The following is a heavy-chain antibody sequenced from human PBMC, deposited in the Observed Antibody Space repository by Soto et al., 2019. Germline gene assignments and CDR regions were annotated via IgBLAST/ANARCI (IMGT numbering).Heavy chain of an antibody. Sequence: PSETLSLTCTVSGGSISSYYWSWIRQPPGKGLEWIGYIYYSGSTNYNPSLKSRVTISVDTSKNQFSLKLSSVTAADTAVYYCARGSFWSGYYTDYWGQGTLVTVSS. D-gene: IGHD3-3*01. CDR3: ARGSFWSGYYTDY. CDR1: GGSISSYY. J-gene: IGHJ4*02. V-gene: IGHV4-59*01. CDR2: IYYSGST.